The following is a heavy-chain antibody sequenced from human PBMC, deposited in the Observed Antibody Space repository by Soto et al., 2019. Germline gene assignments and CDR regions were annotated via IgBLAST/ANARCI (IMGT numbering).Heavy chain of an antibody. V-gene: IGHV3-23*01. CDR3: AKDGHDY. J-gene: IGHJ4*02. CDR1: GFLFDRFA. CDR2: ISNSGRTT. Sequence: GGSLRLSCAVSGFLFDRFAMAWVRRAPGKGLEWVSAISNSGRTTYYADSVKGRFTISRDNSKSTLYLQMNSLRAEDTAVYFCAKDGHDYWGQGALVTVSS.